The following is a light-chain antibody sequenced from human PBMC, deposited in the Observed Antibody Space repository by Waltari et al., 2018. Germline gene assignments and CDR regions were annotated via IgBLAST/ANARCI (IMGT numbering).Light chain of an antibody. CDR3: HQYNSYSS. Sequence: DIQMTQSPSTLSASVGDRVTITCRASQNINNWLAWSQQKPGKAPKSLIYKASSLASGVPSRFSVSGSGTEFTLTSNSLQPDDFATYYCHQYNSYSSFGGGTKVEIK. CDR2: KAS. V-gene: IGKV1-5*03. J-gene: IGKJ4*01. CDR1: QNINNW.